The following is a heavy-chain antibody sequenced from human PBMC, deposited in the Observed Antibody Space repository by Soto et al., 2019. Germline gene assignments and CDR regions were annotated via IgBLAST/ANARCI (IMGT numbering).Heavy chain of an antibody. CDR3: GRFLWRIAARDYSLIDV. V-gene: IGHV5-10-1*01. CDR2: IDPSDPYT. Sequence: LKRSCKVSGYRSTRYWISLDRQMPGTALEWMGRIDPSDPYTNYSPSFQGHVTISADKSIRTAYLQWSSLKASDTAMYYCGRFLWRIAARDYSLIDVCVNGPTVTGSS. J-gene: IGHJ6*04. D-gene: IGHD6-6*01. CDR1: GYRSTRYW.